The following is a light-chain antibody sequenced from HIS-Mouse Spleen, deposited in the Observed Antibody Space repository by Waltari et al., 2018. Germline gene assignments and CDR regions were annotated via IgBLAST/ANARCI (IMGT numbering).Light chain of an antibody. CDR3: YSTDSSGNHVV. J-gene: IGLJ2*01. CDR1: ALPKKY. CDR2: EDS. V-gene: IGLV3-10*01. Sequence: SYELTQPPSVSVSPGQTARITCSGDALPKKYAYWYQQKSGQAPVLVIYEDSKRPSGIPEEFAGSSSGTMATLTISGAQVEDEADYYCYSTDSSGNHVVFGGGTKLTVL.